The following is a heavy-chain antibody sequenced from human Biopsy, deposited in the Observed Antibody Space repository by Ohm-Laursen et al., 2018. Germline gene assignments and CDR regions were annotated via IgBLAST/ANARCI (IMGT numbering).Heavy chain of an antibody. Sequence: SLRLSCTASGFTFSDSAVHWVRQAPGKGLEWVGRIKSKFDGETTDYAAPVKGRFIISRDDSKSTLFLQMNSLKVEDTGVYFCSTGGGDFYYNGMDVWGQGTTVTVSS. D-gene: IGHD3-16*01. J-gene: IGHJ6*02. CDR2: IKSKFDGETT. CDR3: STGGGDFYYNGMDV. CDR1: GFTFSDSA. V-gene: IGHV3-15*01.